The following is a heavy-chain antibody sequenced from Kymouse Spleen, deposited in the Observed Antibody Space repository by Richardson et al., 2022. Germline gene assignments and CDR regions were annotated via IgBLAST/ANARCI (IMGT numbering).Heavy chain of an antibody. CDR2: IYYSGST. D-gene: IGHD3-9*01. V-gene: IGHV4-39*01. CDR1: GGSISSSSYY. J-gene: IGHJ1*01. Sequence: QLQLQESGPGLVKPSETLSLTCTVSGGSISSSSYYWGWIRQPPGKGLEWIGSIYYSGSTYYNPSLKSRVTISVDTSKNQFSLKLSSVTAADTAVYYCASECYDILTGYPAEYFQHWGQGTLVTVSS. CDR3: ASECYDILTGYPAEYFQH.